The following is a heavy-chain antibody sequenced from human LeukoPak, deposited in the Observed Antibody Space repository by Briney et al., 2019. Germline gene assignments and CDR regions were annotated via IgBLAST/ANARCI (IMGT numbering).Heavy chain of an antibody. J-gene: IGHJ4*02. CDR1: GFTFSSFG. CDR3: VRGVGVSRFNYLDS. V-gene: IGHV3-33*01. D-gene: IGHD6-13*01. Sequence: PGGSLRLSCAASGFTFSSFGMHWVRQAPGKGLEWVAVIWYDASNKYYAGSVKGRFTISRDNSKNTLYLQMNSLRDDDTAVYYCVRGVGVSRFNYLDSWGQGTLVIVSS. CDR2: IWYDASNK.